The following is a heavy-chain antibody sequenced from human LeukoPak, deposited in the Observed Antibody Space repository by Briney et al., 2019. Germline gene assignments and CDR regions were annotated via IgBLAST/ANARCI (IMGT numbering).Heavy chain of an antibody. Sequence: PGGSLRLSCAASGFTLSNYNMNWVRQAPGKGLEWVSSISSSSSYIYYADSVKGRFTISRDNAKNSLYLQMHSLRAEDTAVYYCASSSDIYGSGSYFNSLGDVWGKGTTVSISS. CDR2: ISSSSSYI. CDR3: ASSSDIYGSGSYFNSLGDV. CDR1: GFTLSNYN. V-gene: IGHV3-21*04. D-gene: IGHD3-10*01. J-gene: IGHJ6*04.